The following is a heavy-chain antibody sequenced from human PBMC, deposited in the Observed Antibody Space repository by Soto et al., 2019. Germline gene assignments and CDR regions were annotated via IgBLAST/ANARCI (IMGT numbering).Heavy chain of an antibody. D-gene: IGHD6-13*01. J-gene: IGHJ6*03. CDR1: RYTFTGYY. Sequence: ASVKVSCKASRYTFTGYYMHWVRQAPGQGLEWMGWINPNSGGTNYAQKFQGWVTMTRDTSISTAYMELSRLRSDDTAVYYCARGAAAGTGYYYYYYMDVWGKGTTVTVSS. CDR2: INPNSGGT. CDR3: ARGAAAGTGYYYYYYMDV. V-gene: IGHV1-2*04.